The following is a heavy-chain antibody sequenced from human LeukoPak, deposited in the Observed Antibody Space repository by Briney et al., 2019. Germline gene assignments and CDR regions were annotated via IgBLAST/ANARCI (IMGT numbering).Heavy chain of an antibody. J-gene: IGHJ4*02. CDR2: ISGSAGST. CDR1: GFSFSDCA. CDR3: ARSPSMVAPFDY. D-gene: IGHD3-10*01. Sequence: GGSLRLSCAASGFSFSDCAMSWVRQAPGRGLEWVSSISGSAGSTYYADSMKGRFTISRDNPKNTLHLEMNSLRAEDTAVYYCARSPSMVAPFDYWGQGTLVTVSS. V-gene: IGHV3-23*01.